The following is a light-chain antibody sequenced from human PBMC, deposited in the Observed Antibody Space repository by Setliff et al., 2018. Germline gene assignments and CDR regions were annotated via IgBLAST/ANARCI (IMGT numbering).Light chain of an antibody. J-gene: IGLJ1*01. CDR1: SSDVGGYNY. CDR2: DVT. V-gene: IGLV2-8*01. CDR3: CSYTGFSYV. Sequence: QSVLTQPPSASGSPGQSVTISCTGTSSDVGGYNYVSWYQQHPGKVPKLMIYDVTKRPSGVPDRFSDSKSGNTASLTVSGLQAEDEADYYCCSYTGFSYVFGTGTKVTVL.